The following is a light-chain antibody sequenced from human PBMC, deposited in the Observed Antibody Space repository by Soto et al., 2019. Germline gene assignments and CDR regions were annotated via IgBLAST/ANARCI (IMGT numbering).Light chain of an antibody. J-gene: IGKJ2*01. CDR1: QSVSNSY. V-gene: IGKV3-20*01. CDR2: GAS. Sequence: EIVLTQSPATLSLSPGERASLSCRASQSVSNSYLAWYQQKPGQAPRLLIFGASNRATGIPDRFSGSGSGTDFTLAISRLEPEDFAVYYCQQYGTSPRTFGQGTKLEIK. CDR3: QQYGTSPRT.